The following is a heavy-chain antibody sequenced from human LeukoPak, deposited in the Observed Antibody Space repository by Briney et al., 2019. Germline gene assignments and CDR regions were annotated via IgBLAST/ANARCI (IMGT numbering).Heavy chain of an antibody. J-gene: IGHJ6*02. CDR1: GFTFTSSA. Sequence: SVKVSCKASGFTFTSSAVQWVRQARGQRLEWIGWIVVGSGHTNYAQKFQERVTITRDMSTSTAYRELSSLRSEDTAVYYCAATLTVTTGSAYYGMDVWGQGTTVTVSS. D-gene: IGHD4-17*01. V-gene: IGHV1-58*01. CDR2: IVVGSGHT. CDR3: AATLTVTTGSAYYGMDV.